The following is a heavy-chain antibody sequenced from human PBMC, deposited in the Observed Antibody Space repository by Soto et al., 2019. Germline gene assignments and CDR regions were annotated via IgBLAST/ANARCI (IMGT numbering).Heavy chain of an antibody. D-gene: IGHD4-17*01. CDR1: GGSISSGGYY. CDR3: ARAAVSGTVTKVAYYYYYYGMDV. J-gene: IGHJ6*02. V-gene: IGHV4-31*03. Sequence: QVQLQESGPGLVKPSQTLSLTCTVSGGSISSGGYYWSWIRQHPGKGLEWIGYIYYSGSTYYNPSLKSRVTISVDTSKNQFSLKLSSVTAADTAVYYCARAAVSGTVTKVAYYYYYYGMDVWGQGTTVTVSS. CDR2: IYYSGST.